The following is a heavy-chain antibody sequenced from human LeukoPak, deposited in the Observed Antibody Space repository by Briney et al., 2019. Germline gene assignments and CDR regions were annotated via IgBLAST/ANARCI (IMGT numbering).Heavy chain of an antibody. CDR2: IKSKTDGGTT. CDR1: GFTFSNAW. J-gene: IGHJ3*02. CDR3: TISGYSGYPSARGAFDI. V-gene: IGHV3-15*01. D-gene: IGHD5-12*01. Sequence: KPGGSLRLSCAASGFTFSNAWMSRVRQAPGKGLEWVGRIKSKTDGGTTDYAAPVKGRFTISRDDSKNTLYLQMNSLKTEDTAVYYCTISGYSGYPSARGAFDIWGQGTMVTVSS.